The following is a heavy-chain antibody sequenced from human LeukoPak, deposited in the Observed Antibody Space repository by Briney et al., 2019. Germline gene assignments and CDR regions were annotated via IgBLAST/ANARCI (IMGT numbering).Heavy chain of an antibody. D-gene: IGHD3-3*01. J-gene: IGHJ4*02. CDR2: TSGSGGST. CDR3: ARSEHDFWSGYSYHFDY. CDR1: GITFSSYA. V-gene: IGHV3-23*01. Sequence: GGSLRLSSAASGITFSSYAMSWVRQAPGKGLEWVSATSGSGGSTYYADSVKGRFTISRDNSETTLYLQMNSLRAEDTAVYYCARSEHDFWSGYSYHFDYWGQGTLVTVSS.